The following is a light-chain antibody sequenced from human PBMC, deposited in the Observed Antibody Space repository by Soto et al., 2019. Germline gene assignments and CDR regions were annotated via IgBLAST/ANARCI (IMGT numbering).Light chain of an antibody. CDR1: SSNIGSNT. V-gene: IGLV1-44*01. J-gene: IGLJ2*01. CDR2: SNN. Sequence: QSALTQPPSATGTHGQRVTISCSGSSSNIGSNTVNWYQQLPGTAPKLLIYSNNQRPSGVPDRFSGSKSGTSASLAISGLQSEDEADYYCAAWDDSLNGVVFGGGTKVTVL. CDR3: AAWDDSLNGVV.